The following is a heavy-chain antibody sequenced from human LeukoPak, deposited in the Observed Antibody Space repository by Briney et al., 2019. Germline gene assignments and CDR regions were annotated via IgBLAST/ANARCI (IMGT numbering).Heavy chain of an antibody. CDR3: ARGGCSSTSCYATPGVWFDP. CDR1: GGTFISYA. Sequence: ASVKVSCKASGGTFISYAISWVPQAPGQGLEWMGGIIPTFGTANYAQKFQGRVTITADESTSTAYMELSSLRSEDTAVYYCARGGCSSTSCYATPGVWFDPWGQGTLVTVSS. D-gene: IGHD2-2*01. V-gene: IGHV1-69*13. J-gene: IGHJ5*02. CDR2: IIPTFGTA.